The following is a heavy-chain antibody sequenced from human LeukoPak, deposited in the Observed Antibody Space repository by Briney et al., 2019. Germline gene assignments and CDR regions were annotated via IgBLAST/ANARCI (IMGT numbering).Heavy chain of an antibody. J-gene: IGHJ3*02. CDR2: ISSSGSTI. CDR1: RFTFSDYY. V-gene: IGHV3-11*01. CDR3: AKGPYCSSTSCYTNDAFDI. Sequence: GGSLRLSCAASRFTFSDYYMSWIRQAPGKGLEWVSYISSSGSTIYYADSVKGRFTISRDNAKNSLYLQMHSLRAEDTAVYYCAKGPYCSSTSCYTNDAFDIWGQGTMVTVSS. D-gene: IGHD2-2*02.